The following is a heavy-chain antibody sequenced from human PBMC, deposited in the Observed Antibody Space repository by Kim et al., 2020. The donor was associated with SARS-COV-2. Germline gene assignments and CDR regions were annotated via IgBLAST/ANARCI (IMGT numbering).Heavy chain of an antibody. CDR2: ISYDGSNK. Sequence: GGSLRLSCAASGFTFSSYGMHWVRQAPGKGLEWVAVISYDGSNKYYADSVKGRFTISRDNSKNTLYLQMNSLRAEDTAVYYCAKESGSYDSSGYYYGLAPFDYWGQGTLVTVSS. V-gene: IGHV3-30*18. CDR1: GFTFSSYG. J-gene: IGHJ4*02. D-gene: IGHD3-22*01. CDR3: AKESGSYDSSGYYYGLAPFDY.